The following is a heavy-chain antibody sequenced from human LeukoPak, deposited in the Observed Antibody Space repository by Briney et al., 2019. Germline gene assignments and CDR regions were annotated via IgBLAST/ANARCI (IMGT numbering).Heavy chain of an antibody. D-gene: IGHD3-3*01. Sequence: SETLSLTCTVSGGSISSSSYYWGWIRQPPGKGLEWIGTNYYSGSTYYNPSLKSRVTISVDTSKNQFSLKLSSVTAADTAVYYCAGRFLEWLLDYWGQGTLVTVSS. V-gene: IGHV4-39*01. J-gene: IGHJ4*02. CDR3: AGRFLEWLLDY. CDR1: GGSISSSSYY. CDR2: NYYSGST.